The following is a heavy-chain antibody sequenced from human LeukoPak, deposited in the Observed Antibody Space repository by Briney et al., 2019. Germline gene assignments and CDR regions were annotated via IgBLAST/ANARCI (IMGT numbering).Heavy chain of an antibody. CDR2: IYTSGST. D-gene: IGHD5-24*01. CDR1: GGSISSGSYY. Sequence: SETLSLTCTVSGGSISSGSYYWSWIRQPAGKGLEWIGRIYTSGSTNYNPSLKSRVTISVDTSKNQFSLKLSSVTAADTAVYYCARSYRREMGTMRYWGQGTLVTVSS. J-gene: IGHJ4*02. V-gene: IGHV4-61*02. CDR3: ARSYRREMGTMRY.